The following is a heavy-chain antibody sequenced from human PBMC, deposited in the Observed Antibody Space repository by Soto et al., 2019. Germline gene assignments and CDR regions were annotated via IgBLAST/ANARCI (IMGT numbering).Heavy chain of an antibody. Sequence: KSSETLSLTCAVYGGSFSGYYWSWIRQPPGKGLEWIGEINHSGSTNYNPSLKSRVTISVDTSKNQFSLKLSSVTAADSAVYYCAGVGNWNYRLDYWGQGTLVTVS. CDR1: GGSFSGYY. D-gene: IGHD1-7*01. CDR2: INHSGST. J-gene: IGHJ4*02. V-gene: IGHV4-34*01. CDR3: AGVGNWNYRLDY.